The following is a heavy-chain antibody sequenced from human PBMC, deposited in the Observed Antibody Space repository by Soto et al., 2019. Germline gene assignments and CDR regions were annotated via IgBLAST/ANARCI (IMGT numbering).Heavy chain of an antibody. Sequence: QVQLVQSGTEVKRPGASVKLSCKTSGYTFTDFFIHWVRQAPGQGLEWMGWISPKIGSTYYAQKFQGWVTLTRDTSTTTVYMELTRLKSDDTAIYYCARTTQITGDGFDFWGQGTLVTVSS. J-gene: IGHJ4*02. V-gene: IGHV1-2*04. CDR3: ARTTQITGDGFDF. D-gene: IGHD7-27*01. CDR2: ISPKIGST. CDR1: GYTFTDFF.